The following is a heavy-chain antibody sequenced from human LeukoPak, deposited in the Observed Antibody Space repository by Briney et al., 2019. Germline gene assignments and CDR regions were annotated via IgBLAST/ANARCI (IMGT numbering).Heavy chain of an antibody. V-gene: IGHV4-34*01. Sequence: PSETLSLTCAVYGGSFSGYYWGWIRQPPGKGLEWIGSIYYSGSTYYNPSLKSRVTISVDTSKNQFSLKLSSVTAADTAVYYCARSQFYGSGSYQGRWFDPWGQGTLVTVSS. CDR2: IYYSGST. CDR1: GGSFSGYY. J-gene: IGHJ5*02. D-gene: IGHD3-10*01. CDR3: ARSQFYGSGSYQGRWFDP.